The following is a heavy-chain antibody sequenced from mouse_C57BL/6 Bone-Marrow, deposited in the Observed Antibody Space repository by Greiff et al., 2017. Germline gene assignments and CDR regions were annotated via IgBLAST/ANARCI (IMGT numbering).Heavy chain of an antibody. J-gene: IGHJ2*01. CDR2: INPYNGGT. V-gene: IGHV1-19*01. Sequence: EVQLQQSGPVLVKPGASVKMSCKASGYTFTDYYMNWVKQSHGKSLEWIGVINPYNGGTSYNQKFKGKATLTVDKSSSTAYMELNSLTSEDSAVYYCARGYGGLDYWGQGTTLTVSS. D-gene: IGHD1-1*01. CDR3: ARGYGGLDY. CDR1: GYTFTDYY.